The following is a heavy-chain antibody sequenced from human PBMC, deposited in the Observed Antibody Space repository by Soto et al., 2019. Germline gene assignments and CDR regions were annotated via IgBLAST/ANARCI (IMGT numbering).Heavy chain of an antibody. J-gene: IGHJ6*02. V-gene: IGHV4-59*01. Sequence: PSGTLXLTCTVSGGSISTYDWSWIRQPPGKGLEWIGYIYYSGSTNYNPSLKSRVTISVDTSKNQFSLKLSSVTAADTAVYYCARDGLGDGYNPSSYYYYGMDVWGQGTTVTVSS. D-gene: IGHD5-12*01. CDR3: ARDGLGDGYNPSSYYYYGMDV. CDR2: IYYSGST. CDR1: GGSISTYD.